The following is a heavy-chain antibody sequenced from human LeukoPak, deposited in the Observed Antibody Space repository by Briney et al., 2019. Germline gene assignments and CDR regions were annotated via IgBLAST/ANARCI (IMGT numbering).Heavy chain of an antibody. D-gene: IGHD2-21*02. V-gene: IGHV3-48*01. Sequence: PGGSLRLSCAASGFTFSSYSMNWVRQAPGKGLEWGSYISGSSSTIYYADSVKGRFTISRDNSKDTLFLQMHSLRPGHTAVYYCVREDTPATANYWGQGTLVTISS. CDR1: GFTFSSYS. CDR3: VREDTPATANY. CDR2: ISGSSSTI. J-gene: IGHJ4*02.